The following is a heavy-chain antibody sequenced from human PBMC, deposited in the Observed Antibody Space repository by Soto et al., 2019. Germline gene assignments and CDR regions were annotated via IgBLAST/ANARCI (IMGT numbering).Heavy chain of an antibody. J-gene: IGHJ6*02. CDR3: ARDYSSYLGAYGMDV. D-gene: IGHD6-6*01. CDR2: IYYSGST. V-gene: IGHV4-59*01. CDR1: GGSISSYS. Sequence: SETLSLTCTVSGGSISSYSWSWIRQPPGKGLEWIGYIYYSGSTNYNPSLKSRVTISVDTSKNQFSLKLSSVTAADTAVYYCARDYSSYLGAYGMDVWGQGTTVT.